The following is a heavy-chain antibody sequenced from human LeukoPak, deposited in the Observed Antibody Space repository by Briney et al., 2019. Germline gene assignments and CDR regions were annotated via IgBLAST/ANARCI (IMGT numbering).Heavy chain of an antibody. V-gene: IGHV3-30*18. CDR2: ISYDGASK. CDR1: GFTFSSYG. D-gene: IGHD3-16*01. CDR3: AKPGGRYFDY. Sequence: PGGSLRLSCAASGFTFSSYGMHWVRQAPGKGLEWVAVISYDGASKNYVDSVKGRFTISRDNSKNTLYLQMSSLRPEDTALYYCAKPGGRYFDYWGQGTLVTVSS. J-gene: IGHJ4*02.